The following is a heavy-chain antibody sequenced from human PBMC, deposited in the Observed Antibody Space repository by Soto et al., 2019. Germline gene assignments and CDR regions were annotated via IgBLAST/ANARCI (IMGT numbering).Heavy chain of an antibody. Sequence: ASVKVSCKASGYTFTGYYMHWVRQAPGQGLEWMGWINPNSGGTNYAQKFQGRVTMTRDTSISTAYMELSRLRSDDTAVYYCARPIGYCSSTSCYPGNNWFDPWGQGTLVTVSS. CDR1: GYTFTGYY. CDR2: INPNSGGT. V-gene: IGHV1-2*02. J-gene: IGHJ5*02. CDR3: ARPIGYCSSTSCYPGNNWFDP. D-gene: IGHD2-2*01.